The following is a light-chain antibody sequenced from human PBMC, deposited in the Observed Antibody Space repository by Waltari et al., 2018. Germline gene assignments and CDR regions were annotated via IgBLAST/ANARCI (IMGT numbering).Light chain of an antibody. CDR1: QSFNSW. J-gene: IGKJ1*01. CDR2: KAS. Sequence: DIQMTQSPSTLSASVGARVTITGRARQSFNSWLAGYQQKPGKAPKILIYKASSLESGVPSRSSGSESGTEFTLIISSLQPDDCATSDCQQYHSYPWTFGQGTKVEI. CDR3: QQYHSYPWT. V-gene: IGKV1-5*03.